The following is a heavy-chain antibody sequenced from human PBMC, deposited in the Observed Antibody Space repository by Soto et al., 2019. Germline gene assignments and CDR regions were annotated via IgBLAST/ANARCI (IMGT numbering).Heavy chain of an antibody. D-gene: IGHD3-3*01. J-gene: IGHJ5*02. Sequence: SETLSLTCAVSGGSISSSNWRSWVRQPPGKGLEWIGGIYHSGSTNYNPSLKSRVTISVDKSKNQFSLKLSSVTAADTAVYYCARGMLNYDFWSGYLSNCFDPWGQGALVTVSS. CDR2: IYHSGST. CDR3: ARGMLNYDFWSGYLSNCFDP. V-gene: IGHV4-4*02. CDR1: GGSISSSNW.